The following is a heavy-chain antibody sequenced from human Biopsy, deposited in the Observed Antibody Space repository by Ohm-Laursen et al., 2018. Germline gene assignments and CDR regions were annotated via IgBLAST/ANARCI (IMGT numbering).Heavy chain of an antibody. V-gene: IGHV3-30*03. D-gene: IGHD2-2*01. CDR3: VRETPWAQIPASLSGLAWFDP. CDR1: GFTFNNYG. CDR2: IFYAGSNT. J-gene: IGHJ5*02. Sequence: SLRLSCTASGFTFNNYGMQWVRQAPGKGLEWVAFIFYAGSNTYYADSVKGRFTISRDNSRDPLYLQMSSLRAEDAAVYYCVRETPWAQIPASLSGLAWFDPWGQGTLVTVSS.